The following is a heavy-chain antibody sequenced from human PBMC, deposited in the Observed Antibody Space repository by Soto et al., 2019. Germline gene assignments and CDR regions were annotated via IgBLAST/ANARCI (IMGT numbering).Heavy chain of an antibody. CDR1: EFTFSNYA. Sequence: GGSLRLSCAASEFTFSNYAMSWVRQAPGKGLEWVASISDNGGTTYYADSVKGRFTISRDNSKNTLYLQMNSLRAEDTAVYCCAKGGANWAPFDYWGQGTLVTVSS. CDR2: ISDNGGTT. D-gene: IGHD7-27*01. V-gene: IGHV3-23*01. J-gene: IGHJ4*02. CDR3: AKGGANWAPFDY.